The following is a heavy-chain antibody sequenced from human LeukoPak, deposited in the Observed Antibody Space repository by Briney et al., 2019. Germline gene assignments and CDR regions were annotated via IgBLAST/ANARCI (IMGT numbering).Heavy chain of an antibody. V-gene: IGHV3-48*02. D-gene: IGHD3-10*01. Sequence: GGSLRLSCAASGFTFSSCSMNWVRQAPGKGLEWVSYIRSSGSIIYYADSVKGRFTISRDNAKNSLYLQMNSLRDEDTAVYYCARSAGSGSYYEFDYWGQGTLVTVSS. CDR1: GFTFSSCS. CDR3: ARSAGSGSYYEFDY. CDR2: IRSSGSII. J-gene: IGHJ4*02.